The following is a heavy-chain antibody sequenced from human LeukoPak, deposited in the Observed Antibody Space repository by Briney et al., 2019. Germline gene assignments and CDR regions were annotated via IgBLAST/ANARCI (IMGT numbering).Heavy chain of an antibody. V-gene: IGHV3-23*01. D-gene: IGHD3-22*01. Sequence: GGSLRLSCAASGFTFSSYAMSWVRQAPGKGLEWVSAISGSGGSTYYADSVRGRFTISRDNSKNTLYLQMNSLRAEDTAVYYCAKELRITMIVVLGRGFDYWGQGTLVTVSS. J-gene: IGHJ4*02. CDR2: ISGSGGST. CDR1: GFTFSSYA. CDR3: AKELRITMIVVLGRGFDY.